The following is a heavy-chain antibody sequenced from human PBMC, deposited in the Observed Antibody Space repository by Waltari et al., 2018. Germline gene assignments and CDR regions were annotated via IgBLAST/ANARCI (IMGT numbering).Heavy chain of an antibody. D-gene: IGHD1-1*01. Sequence: QVQLVQSGAEVKKPGSSVKVSCRASGGTFGRFAPSWVRQAPGQGLEWMGGIIPIFGTPNYAQRFQGRLTITADERTSTVFMELTSLTSDDTAIYFCARREIGGPLDPWGQGTLVTVSS. J-gene: IGHJ5*02. CDR1: GGTFGRFA. CDR3: ARREIGGPLDP. CDR2: IIPIFGTP. V-gene: IGHV1-69*12.